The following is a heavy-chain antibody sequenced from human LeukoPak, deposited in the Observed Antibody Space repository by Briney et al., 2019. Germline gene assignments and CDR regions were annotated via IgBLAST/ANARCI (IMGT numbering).Heavy chain of an antibody. CDR3: VRRYYEYNVYDRHFDY. Sequence: GGSLTLSCAASGFTFSRDWMHWVRQAPGGGRGWVSRIRDVGSNTTYADSVKGRFAIARENAKTTVFMQMNSLRAEDTAVSFCVRRYYEYNVYDRHFDYWGQGILVTVSS. V-gene: IGHV3-74*03. CDR1: GFTFSRDW. D-gene: IGHD5/OR15-5a*01. CDR2: IRDVGSNT. J-gene: IGHJ4*02.